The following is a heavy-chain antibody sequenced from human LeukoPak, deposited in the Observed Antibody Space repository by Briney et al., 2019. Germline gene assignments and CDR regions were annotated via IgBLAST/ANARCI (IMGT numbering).Heavy chain of an antibody. Sequence: GGSLRLSCAASGFTFSSYWMHWVRPAPGEGLVWVSRINSDESRTHYADSVKGRFTISRDNARNTLHLQMNSLRAEDTAVYYCATGVTAAGNGRGLDYWGQGTLVTVSS. J-gene: IGHJ4*02. D-gene: IGHD6-13*01. V-gene: IGHV3-74*01. CDR1: GFTFSSYW. CDR3: ATGVTAAGNGRGLDY. CDR2: INSDESRT.